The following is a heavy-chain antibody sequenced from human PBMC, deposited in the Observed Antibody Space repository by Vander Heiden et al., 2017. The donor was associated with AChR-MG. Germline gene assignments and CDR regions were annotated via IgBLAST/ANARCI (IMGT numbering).Heavy chain of an antibody. CDR1: GFTFSSYG. Sequence: QVQLVESGGGVVQPGGSLRLSCAASGFTFSSYGMHWLRQAPGKGLEWVAFIRYDGSNKYYADSVKGRFTISRDNSKNTLYLQMNSLRAEDTAVYYCAKDQRGYYDFWSGTGYYYYYGMDVWGQGTTVTVSS. CDR3: AKDQRGYYDFWSGTGYYYYYGMDV. CDR2: IRYDGSNK. V-gene: IGHV3-30*02. J-gene: IGHJ6*02. D-gene: IGHD3-3*01.